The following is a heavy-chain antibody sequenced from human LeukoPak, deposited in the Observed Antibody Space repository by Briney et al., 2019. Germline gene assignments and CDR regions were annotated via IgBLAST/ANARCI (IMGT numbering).Heavy chain of an antibody. CDR3: ARDLDSSGYYYVFEY. J-gene: IGHJ4*02. V-gene: IGHV1-2*02. CDR2: INPNSGGT. Sequence: PGASVTVSCKASGYTFTGYYMHWVRQAPGQGLEWMGWINPNSGGTKFAQRFQGRVTMTRDTSISTAYMELSRLKSDDTAVYYCARDLDSSGYYYVFEYWGQGTLVTVSS. CDR1: GYTFTGYY. D-gene: IGHD3-22*01.